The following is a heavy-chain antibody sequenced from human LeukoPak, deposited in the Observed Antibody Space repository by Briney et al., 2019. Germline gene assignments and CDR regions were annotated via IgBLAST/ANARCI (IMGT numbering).Heavy chain of an antibody. D-gene: IGHD3-3*01. J-gene: IGHJ5*02. CDR1: GGSISSYY. V-gene: IGHV4-59*08. Sequence: SETLSLTCTVSGGSISSYYWSWIRQPPGKGLEWIGSIYHSGSTYYNPSLKSRVTISVDTSKNQFSLKLSSVTAADTAVYYCARPYYDFWRGRGFDPWGQGTLVTVSS. CDR2: IYHSGST. CDR3: ARPYYDFWRGRGFDP.